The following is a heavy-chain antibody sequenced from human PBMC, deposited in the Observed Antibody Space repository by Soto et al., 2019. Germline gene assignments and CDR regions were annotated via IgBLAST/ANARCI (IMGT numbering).Heavy chain of an antibody. Sequence: GASVKVSCKASGYTFTSYDINWVRQATGQGLEWMGWMNPNSGNTGYAQKFQGRVTMTRNTSISTAYMELSSLRSEDTAVYYCARGEGWLRGYCYGMDVWGQGTTVTVSS. V-gene: IGHV1-8*01. CDR1: GYTFTSYD. J-gene: IGHJ6*02. D-gene: IGHD5-12*01. CDR2: MNPNSGNT. CDR3: ARGEGWLRGYCYGMDV.